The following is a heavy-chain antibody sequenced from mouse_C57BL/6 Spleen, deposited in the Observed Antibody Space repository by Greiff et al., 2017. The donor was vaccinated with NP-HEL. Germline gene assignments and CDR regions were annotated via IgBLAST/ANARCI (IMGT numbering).Heavy chain of an antibody. D-gene: IGHD2-4*01. Sequence: QVQLQQPGAELVKPGASVKLSCKASGYTFTSYWMHWVKQRPGRGLEWIGRIDPNSGGTKYNEKFKRKATLTVAPPSSTAYILLRSLTSADSAVYYGAREGGLRQDYYAWDYWGHGTSVTAAS. CDR1: GYTFTSYW. CDR3: AREGGLRQDYYAWDY. CDR2: IDPNSGGT. V-gene: IGHV1-72*01. J-gene: IGHJ4*01.